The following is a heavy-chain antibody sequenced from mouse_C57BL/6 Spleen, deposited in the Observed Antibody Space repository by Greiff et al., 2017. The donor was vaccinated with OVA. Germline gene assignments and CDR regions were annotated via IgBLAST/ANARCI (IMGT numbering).Heavy chain of an antibody. CDR3: ARGNGYFDV. V-gene: IGHV5-4*01. J-gene: IGHJ1*03. CDR2: ISDGGSYT. Sequence: EVQGVESGGGLVKPGGSLKLSCAASGFTFSSYAMSWVRQTPEKRLEWVATISDGGSYTYYPDNVKGRFTISRDNAKNNLYLQMSHLKSEDTAMYYCARGNGYFDVWGTGTTVTVSS. CDR1: GFTFSSYA. D-gene: IGHD2-1*01.